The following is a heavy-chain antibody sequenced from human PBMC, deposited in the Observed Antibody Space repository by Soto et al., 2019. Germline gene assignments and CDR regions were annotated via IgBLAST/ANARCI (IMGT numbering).Heavy chain of an antibody. D-gene: IGHD6-13*01. J-gene: IGHJ6*04. V-gene: IGHV4-59*01. CDR3: ASSQVSSSWYEDYYYGMDV. CDR1: GGSISSYY. Sequence: PSETLSLTCTVSGGSISSYYWSWIRQPPGKGLEWTGYIYYSGSTNYNPSLKSRVTISVDTSKNQFSLKLSSVTAADTAVYYCASSQVSSSWYEDYYYGMDVWGKGTTVTVSS. CDR2: IYYSGST.